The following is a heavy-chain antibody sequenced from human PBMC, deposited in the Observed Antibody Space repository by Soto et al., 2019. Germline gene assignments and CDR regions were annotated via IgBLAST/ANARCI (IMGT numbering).Heavy chain of an antibody. CDR2: INSDGSST. D-gene: IGHD2-2*01. Sequence: GGSLRLSCAASGFTFSSYWMHWVRQAPGKGLVWVSRINSDGSSTSYADSVKGRFTISRDNAKNTLYLQMNSLRAEDTAVYYCARAYIVVVPAAMPLPDDAFDIWGQGTMVTVSS. CDR3: ARAYIVVVPAAMPLPDDAFDI. V-gene: IGHV3-74*01. J-gene: IGHJ3*02. CDR1: GFTFSSYW.